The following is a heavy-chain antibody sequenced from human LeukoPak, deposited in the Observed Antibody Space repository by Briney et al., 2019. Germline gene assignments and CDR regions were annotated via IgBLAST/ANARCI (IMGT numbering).Heavy chain of an antibody. D-gene: IGHD1-26*01. V-gene: IGHV3-23*01. Sequence: GGSLRLSCAASGFTFSSYAMSWVRQAPGKGLKWVSAISGSGVIPYYADSEKGRFTITRANSKNTLYLQMNSLRAEDTAVYYCAKDNIVGATIFDYWGQGTLVTVSS. CDR3: AKDNIVGATIFDY. CDR1: GFTFSSYA. CDR2: ISGSGVIP. J-gene: IGHJ4*02.